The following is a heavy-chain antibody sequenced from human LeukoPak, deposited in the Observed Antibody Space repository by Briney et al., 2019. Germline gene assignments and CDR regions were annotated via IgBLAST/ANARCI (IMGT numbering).Heavy chain of an antibody. Sequence: SETLSLTCTVSGGSISSYYWSWIRQPPGKGLEWIGYIYYSGSTNYKSSLKSRVTISVDTSKNQFSLKLSSVTAADTAVYYCARTTEGGYSYGYFYYYYYMDVWGKGTTVTISS. CDR3: ARTTEGGYSYGYFYYYYYMDV. CDR2: IYYSGST. V-gene: IGHV4-59*01. J-gene: IGHJ6*03. CDR1: GGSISSYY. D-gene: IGHD5-18*01.